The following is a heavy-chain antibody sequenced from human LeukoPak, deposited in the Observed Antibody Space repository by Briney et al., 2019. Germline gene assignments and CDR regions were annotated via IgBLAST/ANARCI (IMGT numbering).Heavy chain of an antibody. J-gene: IGHJ2*01. CDR3: ARPNDDGERYFDL. Sequence: GGSLRLSCAASGFTFSDYYMSWIRQAPGKGLEWVSYISSSSSYTNYADSVKGRFTISRDNAKNSLYLQMNSLRAEDTAVYYCARPNDDGERYFDLWGRGTLVTVSS. V-gene: IGHV3-11*03. CDR2: ISSSSSYT. D-gene: IGHD1-1*01. CDR1: GFTFSDYY.